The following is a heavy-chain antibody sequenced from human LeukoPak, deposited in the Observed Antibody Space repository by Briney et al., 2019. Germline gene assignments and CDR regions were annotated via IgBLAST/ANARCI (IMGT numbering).Heavy chain of an antibody. CDR3: ARDIEEGSSSWYKRYYFDY. D-gene: IGHD6-13*01. J-gene: IGHJ4*02. V-gene: IGHV1-18*01. CDR1: GYTFTSYG. Sequence: GASVNVSCKASGYTFTSYGISWVRQAPGQGLEWMGWISAYNGNTNYAQKLQGRVTMTTDTSTSTAYMELRSLRSDDTAVYYRARDIEEGSSSWYKRYYFDYWGQGTLVTVTS. CDR2: ISAYNGNT.